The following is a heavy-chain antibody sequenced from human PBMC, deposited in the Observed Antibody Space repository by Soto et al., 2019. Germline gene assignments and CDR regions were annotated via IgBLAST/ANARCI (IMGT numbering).Heavy chain of an antibody. Sequence: EASVKVSCKASGYTFSNYGITWVRQAPGQGLEWMGWVSAYNRNTNYAQKFEDRVTMTTDTSTGTAYMELRSLRSDDTAVYFCARERQWAPLPYGGQGTPVPVSS. CDR2: VSAYNRNT. J-gene: IGHJ4*02. CDR3: ARERQWAPLPY. CDR1: GYTFSNYG. D-gene: IGHD2-8*01. V-gene: IGHV1-18*04.